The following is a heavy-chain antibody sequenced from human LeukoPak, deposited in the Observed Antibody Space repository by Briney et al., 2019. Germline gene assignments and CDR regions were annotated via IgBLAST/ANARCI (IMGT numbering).Heavy chain of an antibody. CDR2: IYHSGST. J-gene: IGHJ3*02. Sequence: SETLSLTCAAYGGSFSSSIYYWGWIRQPPGKGLEWIGSIYHSGSTYYNPSLKGRVTISVDTSKNQFSLKLSSVTAADTAVYYCARDDITGTTGTDAFDIWGQGTMVTVSS. CDR1: GGSFSSSIYY. CDR3: ARDDITGTTGTDAFDI. D-gene: IGHD1-20*01. V-gene: IGHV4-39*07.